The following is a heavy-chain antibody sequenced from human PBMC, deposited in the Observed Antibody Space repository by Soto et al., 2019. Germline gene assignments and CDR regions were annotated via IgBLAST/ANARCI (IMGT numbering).Heavy chain of an antibody. CDR2: INAYNGNT. CDR1: GYTFTSYG. J-gene: IGHJ4*02. Sequence: QVQLVQSGAEVKKPGASVKVSCKASGYTFTSYGISWVRQAPGQGLEWMGWINAYNGNTNYAQKFQDRFTITTDTSTSTAYMELRSLRSDDTSVYYCVCDWCCVDYWGQGTLVTVSS. V-gene: IGHV1-18*01. D-gene: IGHD2-8*01. CDR3: VCDWCCVDY.